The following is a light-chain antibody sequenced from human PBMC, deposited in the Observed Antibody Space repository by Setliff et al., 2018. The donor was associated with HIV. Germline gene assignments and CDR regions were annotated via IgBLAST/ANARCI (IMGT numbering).Light chain of an antibody. Sequence: QSALTQPASVSGSPGQSITISCTGTSSDIGGYNYVSWYQQNPGKAPKPIIYEVGSRPSGVSNRFSGFKSGNTASLTISGLQAEDEADYYCSSYTSRTTLGVFGGGTK. CDR2: EVG. CDR3: SSYTSRTTLGV. V-gene: IGLV2-14*01. CDR1: SSDIGGYNY. J-gene: IGLJ3*02.